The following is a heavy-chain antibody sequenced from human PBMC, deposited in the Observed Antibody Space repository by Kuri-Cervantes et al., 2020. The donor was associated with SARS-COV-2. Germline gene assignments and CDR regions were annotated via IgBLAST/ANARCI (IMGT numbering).Heavy chain of an antibody. J-gene: IGHJ4*02. CDR2: INPDGSYT. D-gene: IGHD6-19*01. Sequence: GESLKISCAASGFTFSGHWIHWVRQAPGKGLVWVSRINPDGSYTNNADSVKGRFTLSRDNAKNMLFLQMNSLRAEDTAVYYCARGQWLVGYWGQGTLVTVSS. CDR3: ARGQWLVGY. V-gene: IGHV3-74*01. CDR1: GFTFSGHW.